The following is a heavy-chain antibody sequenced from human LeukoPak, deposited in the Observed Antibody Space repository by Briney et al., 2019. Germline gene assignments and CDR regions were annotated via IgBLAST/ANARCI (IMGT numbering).Heavy chain of an antibody. Sequence: GGSLRLSCAASGFTFSSYEMNWVRQAPGKGLEWDSYISSSGSTIYYADSVKGRFTISRDNAKNSLYLQMNSLRAEDTAVYYCARDGMAAAAGPELLNWFDPWGQGTLVTVSS. J-gene: IGHJ5*02. D-gene: IGHD6-13*01. CDR3: ARDGMAAAAGPELLNWFDP. V-gene: IGHV3-48*03. CDR2: ISSSGSTI. CDR1: GFTFSSYE.